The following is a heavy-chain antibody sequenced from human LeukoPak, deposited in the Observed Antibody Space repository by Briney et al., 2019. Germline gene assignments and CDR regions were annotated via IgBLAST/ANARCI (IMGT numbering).Heavy chain of an antibody. CDR1: GGTFSSYA. D-gene: IGHD3-10*02. V-gene: IGHV1-69*06. Sequence: SVKVSCKASGGTFSSYAISWVRQAPGQGLEWMGGIIPIFGTANYAQKFRGRVTITADKSTRTAYMELSSLRSADPAVYYCARAPTFGYWFDPWGQGTLVTVSS. CDR2: IIPIFGTA. J-gene: IGHJ5*02. CDR3: ARAPTFGYWFDP.